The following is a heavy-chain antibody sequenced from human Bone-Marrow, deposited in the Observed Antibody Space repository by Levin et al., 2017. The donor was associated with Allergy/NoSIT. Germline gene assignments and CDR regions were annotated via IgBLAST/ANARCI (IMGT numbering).Heavy chain of an antibody. CDR1: GFTFRNFG. CDR3: GRDTSSTAAAGRADY. D-gene: IGHD6-13*01. V-gene: IGHV3-33*01. CDR2: IWYDGSNK. J-gene: IGHJ4*02. Sequence: SCAASGFTFRNFGMHWVRQAPGEGLEWLAVIWYDGSNKYYADSVKGRFTISRDNSKNTLYLQMNSLRAEDTAVYYCGRDTSSTAAAGRADYWGQGTLVTVSS.